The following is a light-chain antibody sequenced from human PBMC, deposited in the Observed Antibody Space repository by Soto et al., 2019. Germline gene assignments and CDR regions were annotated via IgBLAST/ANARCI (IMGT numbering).Light chain of an antibody. CDR3: SSYTTSSTLV. Sequence: QTVVTQPASVSGSPGQSITISCTGTSSDVGGYNYVSWYQQHPGKAPKVMIHEVSNRPSGVSNRFSGSKSGNTASLTISGLQAEDEADYYCSSYTTSSTLVFGGGTKVTVL. CDR1: SSDVGGYNY. CDR2: EVS. V-gene: IGLV2-14*01. J-gene: IGLJ3*02.